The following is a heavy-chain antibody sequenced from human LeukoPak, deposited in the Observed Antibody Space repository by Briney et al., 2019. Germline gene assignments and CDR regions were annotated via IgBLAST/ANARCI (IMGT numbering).Heavy chain of an antibody. CDR2: IYYSGST. V-gene: IGHV4-59*12. CDR1: GGSISSYY. CDR3: ARDSSPTQY. J-gene: IGHJ4*02. Sequence: PSETLSLTCTVSGGSISSYYWSWIRQPPGKGLEWIGYIYYSGSTNYNPSLKSRVTISVDTSKNQFSLKLSSVTAADTAVYYCARDSSPTQYWGQGTLVTVSS.